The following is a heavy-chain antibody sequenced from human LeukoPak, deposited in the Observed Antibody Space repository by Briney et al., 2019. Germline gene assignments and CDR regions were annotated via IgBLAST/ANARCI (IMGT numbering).Heavy chain of an antibody. J-gene: IGHJ4*02. V-gene: IGHV3-20*04. CDR3: AKDRLKYSYGYSDFEY. CDR2: LNWNGGTT. CDR1: GFTFDGYG. Sequence: PGGSLRLSCAASGFTFDGYGMSWVRQAPGKGLEWVSSLNWNGGTTYYADSVKGRFTISRDNAKNSLYLQMNSLRAEDTAVYYCAKDRLKYSYGYSDFEYWGQGTLVTVSS. D-gene: IGHD5-18*01.